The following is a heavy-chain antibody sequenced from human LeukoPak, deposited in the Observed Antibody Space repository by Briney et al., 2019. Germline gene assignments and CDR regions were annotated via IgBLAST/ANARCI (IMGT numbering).Heavy chain of an antibody. CDR2: IYSSGST. CDR3: ARATWGYQFDS. D-gene: IGHD5-12*01. CDR1: GFTVRTNY. V-gene: IGHV3-66*01. Sequence: PGGSLRLSCAASGFTVRTNYVSWVRQAPGKGLEWVSVIYSSGSTYYADSVKNRFTISRDEFNNTVYLQMNSLRVEDTAVYYCARATWGYQFDSWGQGTLVTVSS. J-gene: IGHJ4*02.